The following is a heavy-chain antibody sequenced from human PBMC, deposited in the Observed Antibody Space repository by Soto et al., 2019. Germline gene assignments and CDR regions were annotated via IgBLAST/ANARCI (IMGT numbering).Heavy chain of an antibody. J-gene: IGHJ6*03. V-gene: IGHV3-23*01. Sequence: EVQLLESGGGLVQPGGSLRLSCAASGFTFGSYAMTWVRQAPGKGLEWVSAFTGSGGSTYYSDSLRGRFTISRDNSKGTLFLQMNSPTADDAAVYYCAKGSSAHSYYYMDVWGKGTTVTVSS. CDR1: GFTFGSYA. CDR2: FTGSGGST. CDR3: AKGSSAHSYYYMDV.